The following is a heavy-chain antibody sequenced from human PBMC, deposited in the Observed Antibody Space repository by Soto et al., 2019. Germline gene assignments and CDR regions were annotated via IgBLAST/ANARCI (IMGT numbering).Heavy chain of an antibody. CDR2: ISYDGSNK. V-gene: IGHV3-30*18. CDR3: AKAQSSSFVSYSDY. J-gene: IGHJ4*02. CDR1: GFTFSSYG. D-gene: IGHD6-6*01. Sequence: QVQLVESGGGVVQPGRSLRLSCAASGFTFSSYGMHWVRQAPGKGLEWVAVISYDGSNKYYADSVKGRFTMSRDNSKNTLYLQMNSLRAEDTAVYYCAKAQSSSFVSYSDYWGQGTLVPVSS.